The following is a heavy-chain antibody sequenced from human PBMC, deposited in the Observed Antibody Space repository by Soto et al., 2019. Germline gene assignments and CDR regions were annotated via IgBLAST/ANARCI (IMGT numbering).Heavy chain of an antibody. J-gene: IGHJ4*02. CDR1: GFTFSSYA. Sequence: QVQLVESGGGMVQPGRSLRLSCAASGFTFSSYAMHWVRQAPGKGLEWVAVISYDGSNKYYADSVKGRFTISRDNSKNTLYLQMNSLRAEDTAVYYCARETYDILTYTDYWGQGTLVTVSS. CDR3: ARETYDILTYTDY. V-gene: IGHV3-30-3*01. CDR2: ISYDGSNK. D-gene: IGHD3-9*01.